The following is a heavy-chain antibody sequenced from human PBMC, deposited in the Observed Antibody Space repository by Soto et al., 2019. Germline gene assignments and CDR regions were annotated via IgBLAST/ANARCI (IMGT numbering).Heavy chain of an antibody. Sequence: QVQLVESGGGVVQPGGSLRLSCAASGFIFSHYAMHWVRQAPGQGLEWVALIGSDGSYDHYTESVKGRFTISRDNSKNTLYVQMNSLRVEDTAVYFCARGTGSGSFLIDYWGQGTLVTVSS. CDR1: GFIFSHYA. V-gene: IGHV3-30*02. CDR2: IGSDGSYD. CDR3: ARGTGSGSFLIDY. D-gene: IGHD3-10*01. J-gene: IGHJ4*02.